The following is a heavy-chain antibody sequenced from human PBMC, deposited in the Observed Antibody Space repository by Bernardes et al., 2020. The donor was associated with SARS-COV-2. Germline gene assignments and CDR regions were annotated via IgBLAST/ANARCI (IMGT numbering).Heavy chain of an antibody. CDR1: GQSFSYYY. D-gene: IGHD6-6*01. CDR3: AREYSTSSRLNWFDP. CDR2: IYHSGST. V-gene: IGHV4-34*01. Sequence: SATLSLTCAVCGQSFSYYYETWIRHPPGKGLECIGEIYHSGSTNYNPSLKSRVTISVDTSKNQFSMKLNSVTAADTAVYYCAREYSTSSRLNWFDPWGQGTLGTVSS. J-gene: IGHJ5*02.